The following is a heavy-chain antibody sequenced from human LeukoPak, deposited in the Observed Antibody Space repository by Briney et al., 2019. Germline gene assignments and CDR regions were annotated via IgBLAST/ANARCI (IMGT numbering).Heavy chain of an antibody. V-gene: IGHV4-34*01. Sequence: PSETLSLTCAVYGGSFSGYYWGWIRQPPGKGLEWIGEINHSGSTNYNPSLKSRVTISVDTSKNQFSLKLSSVTAADTAVYYCARGHRRNTVQWVYWGQGTLVTVSS. J-gene: IGHJ4*02. CDR1: GGSFSGYY. D-gene: IGHD1-26*01. CDR2: INHSGST. CDR3: ARGHRRNTVQWVY.